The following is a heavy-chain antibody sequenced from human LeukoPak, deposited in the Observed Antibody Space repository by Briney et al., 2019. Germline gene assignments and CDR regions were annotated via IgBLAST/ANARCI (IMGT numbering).Heavy chain of an antibody. CDR2: ISYDGSNK. CDR3: AKDPSTTPSSY. CDR1: GFTFSSYG. D-gene: IGHD4-17*01. Sequence: GGSLRLSCAASGFTFSSYGMHWVRQAPGKGLEWVAVISYDGSNKYYADSVKGRFTISRDNSKSTLYLQMNSLRAEDTAVYYCAKDPSTTPSSYWGQGTLVTVSS. V-gene: IGHV3-30*18. J-gene: IGHJ4*02.